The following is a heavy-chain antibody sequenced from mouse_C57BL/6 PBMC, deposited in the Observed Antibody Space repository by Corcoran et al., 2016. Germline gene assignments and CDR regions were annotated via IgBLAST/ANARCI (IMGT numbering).Heavy chain of an antibody. CDR2: INTYSGVP. CDR1: GYTFTTYG. V-gene: IGHV9-3*01. D-gene: IGHD1-1*01. J-gene: IGHJ2*01. Sequence: QIQLVQSGPELKKPGETVKISCKASGYTFTTYGMSWVKQAPGKGLKWMGWINTYSGVPTYADDFKGRFAFSLETSASTAYLQINNLKNEDTATYFCAKYYYGSSHDYWGQGTTLTVSS. CDR3: AKYYYGSSHDY.